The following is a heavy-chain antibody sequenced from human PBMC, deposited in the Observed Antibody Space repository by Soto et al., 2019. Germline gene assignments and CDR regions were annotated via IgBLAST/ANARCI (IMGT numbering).Heavy chain of an antibody. D-gene: IGHD3-9*01. CDR2: ISWDGGST. V-gene: IGHV3-43*01. J-gene: IGHJ6*02. Sequence: GGSLRLSCAASGFTFDDYTMHWVRQAPGKGLEWVSLISWDGGSTYYADSVKGRFTISRDNSKNSLYLQMNSLRTEDTALYYCAKADYDILTGYYTPYYYYGMDVWGQGTTVTVSS. CDR3: AKADYDILTGYYTPYYYYGMDV. CDR1: GFTFDDYT.